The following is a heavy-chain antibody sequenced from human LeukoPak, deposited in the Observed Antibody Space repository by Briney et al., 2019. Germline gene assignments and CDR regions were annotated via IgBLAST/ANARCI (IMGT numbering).Heavy chain of an antibody. CDR2: ISAYNGNT. V-gene: IGHV1-18*01. J-gene: IGHJ4*02. CDR1: GYTFTSYG. Sequence: GASVKVSCKASGYTFTSYGISWVRQAPGQGLEWMGWISAYNGNTNYAQKLQGRVTMTTDTSTSTAYMELRSLRSDDTAVYYCARDGRSMYYYDSSGYSLWGQGTLVTVSS. D-gene: IGHD3-22*01. CDR3: ARDGRSMYYYDSSGYSL.